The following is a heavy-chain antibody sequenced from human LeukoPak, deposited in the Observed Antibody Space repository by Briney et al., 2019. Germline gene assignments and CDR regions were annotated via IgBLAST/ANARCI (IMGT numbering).Heavy chain of an antibody. D-gene: IGHD3-3*01. CDR1: GGSISSSSYY. CDR3: AREYQHGAIFGVVRKGYNWFDP. J-gene: IGHJ5*02. V-gene: IGHV4-39*07. Sequence: SETLSLTCTVSGGSISSSSYYWGWIRQPPGKGLEWIGSIYYSGSTYYNPSLKSRVTISVDASKNQFSLKLSSVTAADTAVYYCAREYQHGAIFGVVRKGYNWFDPWGQGTLVTVSS. CDR2: IYYSGST.